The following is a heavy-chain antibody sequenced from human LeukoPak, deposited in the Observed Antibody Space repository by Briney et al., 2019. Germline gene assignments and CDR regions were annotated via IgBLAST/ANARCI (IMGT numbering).Heavy chain of an antibody. CDR1: GFTFDDYA. V-gene: IGHV3-9*03. CDR2: ISWNIGSI. D-gene: IGHD2-15*01. CDR3: AGSVRYCSGGSCHHGYFDY. J-gene: IGHJ4*02. Sequence: PGGSLRLSCAASGFTFDDYAMHWVRQAPGKGLEWVSGISWNIGSIGYADSVKGRFTISRDNAKNSLYLQMNSLRAEDMALYYCAGSVRYCSGGSCHHGYFDYWGQGTLVTVSS.